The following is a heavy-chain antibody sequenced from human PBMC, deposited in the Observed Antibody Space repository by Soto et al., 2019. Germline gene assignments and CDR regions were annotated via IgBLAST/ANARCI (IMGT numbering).Heavy chain of an antibody. CDR3: ARIGGSYLVY. V-gene: IGHV4-39*01. CDR2: IYYSGST. CDR1: GGSISSSSYY. Sequence: ASETLSLTCTVSGGSISSSSYYWGWIRQPPGKGLEWIGSIYYSGSTYYNPSLKSRVTISVDTSKNQFSLKLSSVTAADTAVYYCARIGGSYLVYWGQGTLVTVSS. J-gene: IGHJ4*02. D-gene: IGHD1-26*01.